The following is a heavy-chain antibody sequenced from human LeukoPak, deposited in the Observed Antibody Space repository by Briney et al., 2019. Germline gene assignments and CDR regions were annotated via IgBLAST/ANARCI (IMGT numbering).Heavy chain of an antibody. D-gene: IGHD3-9*01. Sequence: GGSLRLSCAASGFNFNSFSMNWVRQAPGKGLEWVSSIASSSSYIYYADSVKGRFTISRDNAKNSLYLQMNSLRAEDTAVYYCARTLHDILTGYYYFYFDYWGQGTLVTVSS. V-gene: IGHV3-21*01. CDR2: IASSSSYI. J-gene: IGHJ4*02. CDR3: ARTLHDILTGYYYFYFDY. CDR1: GFNFNSFS.